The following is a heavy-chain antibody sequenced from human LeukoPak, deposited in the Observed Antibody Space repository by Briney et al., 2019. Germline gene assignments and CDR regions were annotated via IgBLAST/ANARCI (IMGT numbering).Heavy chain of an antibody. D-gene: IGHD3-10*01. CDR2: FSGSGTIT. V-gene: IGHV3-23*01. CDR1: GFTFSTYA. CDR3: AKVPPGLPDY. J-gene: IGHJ4*02. Sequence: GGSLRLSCAASGFTFSTYAMSWVRQAPGKGLEWVSAFSGSGTITYYADSVEGRFTISRDNSKSTLYLQMNSLRADDTATYYCAKVPPGLPDYWGQGTLVTVSS.